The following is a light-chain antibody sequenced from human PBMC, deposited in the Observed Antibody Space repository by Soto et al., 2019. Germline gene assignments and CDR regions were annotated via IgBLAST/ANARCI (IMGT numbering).Light chain of an antibody. J-gene: IGKJ1*01. Sequence: IVMTQSPATLSLSPGEKATLSFSASQSISNNFAWFQQKPGQVPRLLIYGASTRATGVPARFSGSGSGTDFTLTISSLQSEDSAVYYCHQYNHWPPWTFGQGTKVDNK. CDR1: QSISNN. V-gene: IGKV3-15*01. CDR2: GAS. CDR3: HQYNHWPPWT.